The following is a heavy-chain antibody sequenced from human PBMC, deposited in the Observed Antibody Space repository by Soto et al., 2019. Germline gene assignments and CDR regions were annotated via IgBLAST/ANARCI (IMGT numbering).Heavy chain of an antibody. V-gene: IGHV1-69*13. Sequence: ASVKVSCKASGGTFSSYAISWVRQAPGQGLEWMGGIIPIFGTANYAQKFQGRVTITADESTSTAYMELSSLRSEDTAVYYCARPSWSHHKHYYYYYGMDVWGQGTTVTVSS. CDR2: IIPIFGTA. D-gene: IGHD2-8*01. CDR3: ARPSWSHHKHYYYYYGMDV. CDR1: GGTFSSYA. J-gene: IGHJ6*02.